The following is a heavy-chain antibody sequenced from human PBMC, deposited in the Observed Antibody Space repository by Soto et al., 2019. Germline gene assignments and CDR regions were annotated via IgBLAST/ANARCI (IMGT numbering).Heavy chain of an antibody. J-gene: IGHJ4*02. V-gene: IGHV6-1*01. Sequence: QVQLQQSGPGLVKPSQTLSLTCAISGDSVSSNSAAWNWIRQSPSRGLEWLGRTYYRSKWYNDYAVFVKSRITINPDTSKDQFLLPLKSVTPEETALYYCARGTTIAVAGSIPFDYWGQGTLVTVSS. CDR3: ARGTTIAVAGSIPFDY. CDR1: GDSVSSNSAA. CDR2: TYYRSKWYN. D-gene: IGHD6-19*01.